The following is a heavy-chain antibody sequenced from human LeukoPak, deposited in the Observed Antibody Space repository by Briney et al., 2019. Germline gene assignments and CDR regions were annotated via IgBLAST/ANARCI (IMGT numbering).Heavy chain of an antibody. CDR2: MYHSGST. CDR1: DYSISSGYY. D-gene: IGHD2-15*01. Sequence: SETLSLTCAVSDYSISSGYYWGWIRQPPGKGLEWIGSMYHSGSTSYSPSLKSRVTISVDASKNQFSLKLTSVTAADTALYYCVRDRPAESFDYWGQGTLVTVSS. V-gene: IGHV4-38-2*02. J-gene: IGHJ4*02. CDR3: VRDRPAESFDY.